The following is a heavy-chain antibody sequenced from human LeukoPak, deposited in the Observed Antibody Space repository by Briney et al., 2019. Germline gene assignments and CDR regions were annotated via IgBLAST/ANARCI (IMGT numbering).Heavy chain of an antibody. J-gene: IGHJ4*02. V-gene: IGHV3-11*03. CDR2: ISSSSTNT. D-gene: IGHD1-1*01. CDR1: GFTFSDYY. Sequence: GGSLRLSCAVSGFTFSDYYMSWIRQAPGKGLEWVSYISSSSTNTNYADSVKGRFTISRDNAKNSLYLQMNSLRADDTAVYFCASSPRWGQLRFDYWGQGTLVTVSS. CDR3: ASSPRWGQLRFDY.